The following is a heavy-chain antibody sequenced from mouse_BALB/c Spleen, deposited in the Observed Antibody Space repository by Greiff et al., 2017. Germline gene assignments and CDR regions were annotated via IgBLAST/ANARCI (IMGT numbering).Heavy chain of an antibody. CDR1: GFTFSSYA. V-gene: IGHV5-6-5*01. CDR2: ISSGGST. D-gene: IGHD2-14*01. Sequence: EVKLVESGGGLVKPGGSLKLSCAASGFTFSSYAMSWVRQTPEKRLEWVASISSGGSTYYPDSVKGRFTISRDNARNILYLQMSSLRSEDTAMYYCADSYYGYDEGAWFAYWGQGTLVTVSA. CDR3: ADSYYGYDEGAWFAY. J-gene: IGHJ3*01.